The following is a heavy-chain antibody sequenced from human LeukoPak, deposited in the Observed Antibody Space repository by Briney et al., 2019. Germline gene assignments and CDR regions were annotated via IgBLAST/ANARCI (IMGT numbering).Heavy chain of an antibody. CDR2: ISSRSSYI. CDR1: GFTFSSYS. CDR3: ARGVGPDYDFWSGYPNSY. V-gene: IGHV3-21*01. Sequence: PGGSLRLSCAASGFTFSSYSMNWVRQAPGKELEWVSSISSRSSYIYYADSVKGRFTISRDNAKNSLYLQMNSLRAEDTAVYYCARGVGPDYDFWSGYPNSYWGQGTLVTVSS. J-gene: IGHJ4*02. D-gene: IGHD3-3*01.